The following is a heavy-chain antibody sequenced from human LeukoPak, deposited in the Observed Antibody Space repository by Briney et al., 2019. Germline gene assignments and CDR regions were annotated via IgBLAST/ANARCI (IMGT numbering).Heavy chain of an antibody. V-gene: IGHV3-30*04. D-gene: IGHD3-10*01. CDR2: ISFDGRNK. CDR1: GFTFSSYA. Sequence: GGSLRLSCAASGFTFSSYAMYWVRQAPGKGLEWVALISFDGRNKYYVDSVKGRFTISRDNAKNTLYLQMNSLRAEDTAVYYCARHLNYYLDYWGQGTLVTVSS. J-gene: IGHJ4*02. CDR3: ARHLNYYLDY.